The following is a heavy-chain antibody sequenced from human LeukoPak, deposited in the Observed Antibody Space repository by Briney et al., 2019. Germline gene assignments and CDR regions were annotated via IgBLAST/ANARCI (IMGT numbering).Heavy chain of an antibody. J-gene: IGHJ6*02. CDR1: GFTVSSNY. Sequence: GGSLRLSCAASGFTVSSNYMSWVRQAPGKGLEWVSVIYSGGSTYHADSVKGRFTISRDNSKNTLYLQMNSLRAEDTAVYYCVRDSSGWYNDYYYYGMDVWGQGTTVTVSS. V-gene: IGHV3-66*01. D-gene: IGHD6-19*01. CDR2: IYSGGST. CDR3: VRDSSGWYNDYYYYGMDV.